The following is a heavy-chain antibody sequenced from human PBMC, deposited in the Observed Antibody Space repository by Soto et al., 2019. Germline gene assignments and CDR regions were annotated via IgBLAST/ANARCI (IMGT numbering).Heavy chain of an antibody. Sequence: DVQLVESGGGLIQPGGSLRLSCAASGFTFSGKKYLTWVRQAPGKGLEWVSALYSTDGTFYADSVKGRFTISKHNSKNTFYLQLNSLRPDDTAVYYCASWLLREHAFDIWGLGTMVTVSS. J-gene: IGHJ3*02. CDR3: ASWLLREHAFDI. V-gene: IGHV3-53*01. CDR2: LYSTDGT. CDR1: GFTFSGKKY. D-gene: IGHD2-15*01.